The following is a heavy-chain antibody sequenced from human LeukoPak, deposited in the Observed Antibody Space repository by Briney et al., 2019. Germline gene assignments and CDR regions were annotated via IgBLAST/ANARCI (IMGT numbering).Heavy chain of an antibody. CDR3: ARSYGDYGFDY. CDR2: INSDGSST. D-gene: IGHD4-17*01. V-gene: IGHV3-74*01. CDR1: GFTFSSYW. Sequence: GGSLRLSCAGSGFTFSSYWMHWVRQAPGKGLVWVSRINSDGSSTSYADSVKGRFTISRDNAKNTLYLQMNSLRAEDTAVYYFARSYGDYGFDYWGQGTLVTVSS. J-gene: IGHJ4*02.